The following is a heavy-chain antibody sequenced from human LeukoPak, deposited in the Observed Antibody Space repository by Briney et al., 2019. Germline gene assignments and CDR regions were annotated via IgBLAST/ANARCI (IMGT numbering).Heavy chain of an antibody. V-gene: IGHV5-51*03. Sequence: GECLKIASKGSGYRFTSYWTGCVRHMPGKGLEWMGIIYPGDPDTTYSPSFQGQLTISADKSISNAYLQWSSLKASDTAMYYCARLSGYFPYYFDYWGQGTLVTVSS. CDR1: GYRFTSYW. CDR3: ARLSGYFPYYFDY. CDR2: IYPGDPDT. J-gene: IGHJ4*02. D-gene: IGHD3-3*01.